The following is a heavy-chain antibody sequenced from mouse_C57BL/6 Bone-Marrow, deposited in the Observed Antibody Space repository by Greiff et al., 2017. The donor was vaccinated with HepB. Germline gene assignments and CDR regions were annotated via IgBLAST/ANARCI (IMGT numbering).Heavy chain of an antibody. CDR2: IHPSDSDT. J-gene: IGHJ4*01. CDR3: AISGSAMDY. CDR1: GYTFTSYW. V-gene: IGHV1-74*01. Sequence: QVHVKQPGAELVKPGASVKVSCKASGYTFTSYWMHWVKQRPGQGLEWIGRIHPSDSDTNYNQKFKGKAKLTVDKSSSTTYIQLSSLTSEDSAVYYCAISGSAMDYWGQGTSVTVSS. D-gene: IGHD3-1*01.